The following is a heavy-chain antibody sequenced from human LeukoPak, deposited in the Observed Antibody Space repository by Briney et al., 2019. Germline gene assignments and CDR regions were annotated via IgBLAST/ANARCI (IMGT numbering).Heavy chain of an antibody. Sequence: ASVKVSCKASGGTFSSYAISWVRQAPGQGLEWMGGIIPIFGTANYAQKFQGRVTITADESTSTAYMELSSLRSEDTAVYYCARDLSNMPGEGPFDYWGQGTLVTVSS. CDR1: GGTFSSYA. CDR2: IIPIFGTA. J-gene: IGHJ4*02. D-gene: IGHD3-10*01. V-gene: IGHV1-69*01. CDR3: ARDLSNMPGEGPFDY.